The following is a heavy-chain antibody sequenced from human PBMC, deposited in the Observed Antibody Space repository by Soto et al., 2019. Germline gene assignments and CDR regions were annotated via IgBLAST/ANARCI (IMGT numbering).Heavy chain of an antibody. CDR2: IIPIFGTA. V-gene: IGHV1-69*13. CDR3: ATGGNENGYYYYGMDV. CDR1: GGTFSSYA. D-gene: IGHD1-1*01. J-gene: IGHJ6*02. Sequence: GASVKVSCKASGGTFSSYAISWVRQAPGQGLEWMGGIIPIFGTANYAQKFQGRVTITADESTSTAYMELSSLRSEDTAVYYCATGGNENGYYYYGMDVWGQGTTVTVSS.